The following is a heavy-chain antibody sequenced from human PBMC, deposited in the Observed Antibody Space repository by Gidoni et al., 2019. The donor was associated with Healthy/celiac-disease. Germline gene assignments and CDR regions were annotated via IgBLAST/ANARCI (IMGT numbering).Heavy chain of an antibody. CDR3: TRQEVCGGDCYSDQDSDY. J-gene: IGHJ4*02. CDR2: IRSKTYGGTT. Sequence: EVQLVESGGGLAQPGRSLRRSCTTPGFTFGDYGMTWVRQAPGKGLGWVCFIRSKTYGGTTEYAASVKGRFTISRDDSKSIAYLQMNSLKTEDTAVYYCTRQEVCGGDCYSDQDSDYWGQGTLVTVSS. CDR1: GFTFGDYG. D-gene: IGHD2-21*02. V-gene: IGHV3-49*04.